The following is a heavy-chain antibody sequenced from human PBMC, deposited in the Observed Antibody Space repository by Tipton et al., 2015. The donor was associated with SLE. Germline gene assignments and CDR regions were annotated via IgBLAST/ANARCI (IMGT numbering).Heavy chain of an antibody. Sequence: TLSLTCAVYGGSFSGYYWTWIRQSPGKGLEWIGEINHSGGTNYNPSLKSRVTISVDTSRNQFSLKLSSVTAADTAVYYCARSSPILGWFKELLTLDGFDIWGRGTMVTVSS. CDR1: GGSFSGYY. V-gene: IGHV4-34*01. J-gene: IGHJ3*02. CDR3: ARSSPILGWFKELLTLDGFDI. D-gene: IGHD3-10*01. CDR2: INHSGGT.